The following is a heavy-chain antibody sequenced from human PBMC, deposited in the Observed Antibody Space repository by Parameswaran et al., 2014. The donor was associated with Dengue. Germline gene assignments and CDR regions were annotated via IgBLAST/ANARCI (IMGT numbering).Heavy chain of an antibody. J-gene: IGHJ5*02. CDR3: ARVYCSSTSCYSRFDP. Sequence: ISNARLVRQALGQGLEWMEGVIPIFGTANYAQKFQGRVTITADESTSTAYMELSSLRSEDTAVYYCARVYCSSTSCYSRFDPWGQGTLVTVSS. D-gene: IGHD2-2*01. V-gene: IGHV1-69*01. CDR1: ISNA. CDR2: VIPIFGTA.